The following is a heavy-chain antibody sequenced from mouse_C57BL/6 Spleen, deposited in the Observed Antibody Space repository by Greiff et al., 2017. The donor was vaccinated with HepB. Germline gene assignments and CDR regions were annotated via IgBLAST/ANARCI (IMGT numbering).Heavy chain of an antibody. CDR2: IRNKANGYTT. D-gene: IGHD2-1*01. V-gene: IGHV7-3*01. J-gene: IGHJ3*01. CDR3: ARSVYYTFAY. CDR1: GFTFTDYY. Sequence: EVQVVESGGGLVQPGGSLSLSCAASGFTFTDYYMSWVRQPPGKALEWLGFIRNKANGYTTEYSASVKGRFTISIDNSQSILYLQMNALRAEDSATYYCARSVYYTFAYWGQGTLVTVSA.